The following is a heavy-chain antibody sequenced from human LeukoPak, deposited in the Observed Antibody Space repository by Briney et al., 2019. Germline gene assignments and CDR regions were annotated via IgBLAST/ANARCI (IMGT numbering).Heavy chain of an antibody. CDR3: LRDAQRPRLTPDC. D-gene: IGHD6-25*01. V-gene: IGHV1-18*01. CDR1: GYTFNTYG. Sequence: ASVKVSCKASGYTFNTYGISWVRQAPGQGLEWMGWISTYNGDVNYVQKLQGRVTMTTDTSTSTAYMELMSMRSDDTAVYYCLRDAQRPRLTPDCWGQGTLVTVSS. J-gene: IGHJ4*02. CDR2: ISTYNGDV.